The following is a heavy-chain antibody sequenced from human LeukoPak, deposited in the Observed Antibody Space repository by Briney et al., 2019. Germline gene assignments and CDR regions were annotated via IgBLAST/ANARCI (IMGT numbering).Heavy chain of an antibody. CDR2: IWYDGSDK. V-gene: IGHV3-33*01. D-gene: IGHD3-16*01. CDR1: GFTFSSYG. CDR3: ARGEWYHAAFDY. Sequence: GGSLRLSCAASGFTFSSYGMHWVRQAPGKGLEWVAVIWYDGSDKYYADSVKGRFTISRDNSKNTLYLRMNSLRAEDTAVYYCARGEWYHAAFDYWGQGTLVTVSS. J-gene: IGHJ4*02.